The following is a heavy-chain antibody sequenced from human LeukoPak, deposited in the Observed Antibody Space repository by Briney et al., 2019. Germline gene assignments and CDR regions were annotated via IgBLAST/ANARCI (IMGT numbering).Heavy chain of an antibody. V-gene: IGHV3-23*01. Sequence: GGSLRLSCAASGFTFSSYAMSWFRQAPGKGLEWVSSIGGSGTRTYYADSVKGRFTISRDTSKNTLYLQMNSLRAEDAAVYYCAKYRGFGDSYDSWGQGALVTVSS. CDR1: GFTFSSYA. D-gene: IGHD3-10*01. CDR3: AKYRGFGDSYDS. CDR2: IGGSGTRT. J-gene: IGHJ4*02.